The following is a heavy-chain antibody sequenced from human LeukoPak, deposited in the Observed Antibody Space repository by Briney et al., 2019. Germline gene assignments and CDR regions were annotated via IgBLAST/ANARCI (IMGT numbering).Heavy chain of an antibody. J-gene: IGHJ4*02. CDR1: GGSISNYY. CDR3: ARNRDGYNSFDY. CDR2: IYYSGSS. D-gene: IGHD5-24*01. V-gene: IGHV4-59*06. Sequence: SETLSLTCAVSGGSISNYYWTWIRQPPGKGLEWIGYIYYSGSSYYNPSLRSRVTISVDTSKNHFSLKLSSVTAADTAVYYCARNRDGYNSFDYWGQGTLVTVSS.